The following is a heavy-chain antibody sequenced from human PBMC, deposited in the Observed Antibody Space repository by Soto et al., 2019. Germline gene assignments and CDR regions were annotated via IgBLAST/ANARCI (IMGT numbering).Heavy chain of an antibody. Sequence: EVQLVESGGGLIQPGGSLRLSCAASGFTVSSRYMSWVRQAPGKGLEWASVIYSGGGTYYADSVKGRFTVSRDNSKNTRYLQMNSLRVEDTAVYHCTREPGYDSGTLSFDPWGQGILVTVSS. V-gene: IGHV3-53*01. CDR1: GFTVSSRY. CDR3: TREPGYDSGTLSFDP. J-gene: IGHJ5*02. D-gene: IGHD3-10*01. CDR2: IYSGGGT.